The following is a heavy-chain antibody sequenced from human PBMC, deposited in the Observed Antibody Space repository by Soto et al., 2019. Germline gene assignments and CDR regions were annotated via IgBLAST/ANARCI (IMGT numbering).Heavy chain of an antibody. CDR3: ARGRSSGYSSAVDN. CDR1: GGSINNYY. CDR2: IYYSGTT. J-gene: IGHJ4*02. V-gene: IGHV4-59*12. Sequence: SETLSLTCTVSGGSINNYYLSWIRQPPGKALEWIGEIYYSGTTNYIPSLRSRVTISVDTSKNQYSLRLTSMTAADTAVYYCARGRSSGYSSAVDNGGQGNMVTVSS. D-gene: IGHD3-22*01.